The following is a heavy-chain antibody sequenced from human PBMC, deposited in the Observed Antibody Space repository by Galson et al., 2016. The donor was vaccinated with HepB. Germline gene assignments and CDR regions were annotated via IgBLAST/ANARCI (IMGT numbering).Heavy chain of an antibody. J-gene: IGHJ5*02. CDR2: VFHTGST. CDR1: GVSVTSHY. Sequence: ETLSLTCSVSGVSVTSHYWSWIRLAPGKGLEWIANVFHTGSTTCNPSLNNRVTISLDASMNRFSLELVSVSAADTAVYYCARGGGSPYHDHEFDNWGQGTLVTVSS. V-gene: IGHV4-59*02. CDR3: ARGGGSPYHDHEFDN. D-gene: IGHD1-14*01.